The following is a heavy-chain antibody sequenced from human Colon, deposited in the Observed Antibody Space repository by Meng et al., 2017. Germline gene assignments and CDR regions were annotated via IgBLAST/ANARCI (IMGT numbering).Heavy chain of an antibody. CDR2: IKQDASEK. V-gene: IGHV3-7*01. CDR1: GFTFNNYY. J-gene: IGHJ5*02. CDR3: ARDSQGPRT. Sequence: EVEFVEAGGGFVQPGGSLRLSCAASGFTFNNYYISWVRQAPGKGLEWVANIKQDASEKNFVDSVKGRFSIFRDNVKNSVYLQMDSLRVEDTAVYYCARDSQGPRTWGQGTLVTVSS.